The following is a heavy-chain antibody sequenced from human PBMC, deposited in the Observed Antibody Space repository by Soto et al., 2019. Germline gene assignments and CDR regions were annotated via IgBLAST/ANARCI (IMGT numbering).Heavy chain of an antibody. CDR3: ATDLLMGVTTKADY. CDR1: GYTLTELS. D-gene: IGHD2-21*02. Sequence: ASGKVSCKVSGYTLTELSMHWVRQAPGKGLEWMGGFDPEDGETIYAQKFQGRVTMTEDTSTDTAYMELSSLRSEDTAVYYCATDLLMGVTTKADYWGQGTLVTVSS. J-gene: IGHJ4*02. V-gene: IGHV1-24*01. CDR2: FDPEDGET.